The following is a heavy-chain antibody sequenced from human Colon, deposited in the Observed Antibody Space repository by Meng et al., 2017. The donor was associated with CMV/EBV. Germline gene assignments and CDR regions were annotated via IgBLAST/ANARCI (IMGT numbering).Heavy chain of an antibody. CDR3: ARDPHSGTSMRFDL. V-gene: IGHV1-3*01. J-gene: IGHJ5*02. CDR1: GYTFTDYV. Sequence: SGYTFTDYVFHWVRQAPGQRLEWMGWINANSGDTKYSQYFQGRVTTTMDTSANTVYMDLSGLTSEDTAMYYCARDPHSGTSMRFDLWGQGTLVTVSS. D-gene: IGHD6-6*01. CDR2: INANSGDT.